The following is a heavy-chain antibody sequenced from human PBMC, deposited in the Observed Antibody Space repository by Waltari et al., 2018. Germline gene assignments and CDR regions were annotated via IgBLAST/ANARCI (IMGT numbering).Heavy chain of an antibody. CDR2: ISSSSSAI. J-gene: IGHJ4*02. Sequence: EVQLMESGGALVQPGGSLRLSCIAPGFTFSAYAMNWVRQAPGKGLEWVSYISSSSSAIYYADSVKGRFTISKDNSKNTLYLQMNSLSTEDTAMYYCARDDRDGLPDYFDFWGQGTLVTVSS. CDR1: GFTFSAYA. CDR3: ARDDRDGLPDYFDF. D-gene: IGHD2-8*01. V-gene: IGHV3-48*01.